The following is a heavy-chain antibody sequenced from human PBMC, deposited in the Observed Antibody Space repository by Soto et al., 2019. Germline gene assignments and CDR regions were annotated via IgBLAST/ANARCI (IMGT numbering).Heavy chain of an antibody. D-gene: IGHD5-18*01. J-gene: IGHJ6*02. V-gene: IGHV1-69*13. Sequence: SVKVSCKASGGTFSSYAISWVRQAPGQGLEWMGGIIPIFGTANYAQKFQGRVTITADESTSTAYMELSSLRSEDTAVYYCARGEEVDTAMDTNNYYYYGMDVWGQGTTVTVSS. CDR1: GGTFSSYA. CDR3: ARGEEVDTAMDTNNYYYYGMDV. CDR2: IIPIFGTA.